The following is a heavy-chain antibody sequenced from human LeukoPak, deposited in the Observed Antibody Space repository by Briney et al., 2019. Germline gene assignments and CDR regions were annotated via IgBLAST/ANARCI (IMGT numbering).Heavy chain of an antibody. D-gene: IGHD1-26*01. CDR3: VRRQWELQYFDL. J-gene: IGHJ2*01. V-gene: IGHV4-59*01. Sequence: SETLSLTCTVSRGFISSYYWSCIRRPPGPERGWIGYIFYSRTTEYNPSLKSRVTISADTSKNQFSLKLNSVTAADTAVYYCVRRQWELQYFDLWGRGTLVAVSS. CDR1: RGFISSYY. CDR2: IFYSRTT.